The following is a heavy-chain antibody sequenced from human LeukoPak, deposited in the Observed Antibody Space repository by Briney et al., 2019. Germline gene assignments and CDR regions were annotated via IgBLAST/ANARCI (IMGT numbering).Heavy chain of an antibody. CDR3: ARSDGLDY. Sequence: GGSLRLSCAASGFTFSSYEMNWVRQAPGKGLEWVSSISSSSSYIYHADSVKGRFTISRDNAKNSLYLQMNSLRAEDTAVYYCARSDGLDYWGQGTLVTVSS. CDR1: GFTFSSYE. D-gene: IGHD5-24*01. V-gene: IGHV3-21*01. J-gene: IGHJ4*02. CDR2: ISSSSSYI.